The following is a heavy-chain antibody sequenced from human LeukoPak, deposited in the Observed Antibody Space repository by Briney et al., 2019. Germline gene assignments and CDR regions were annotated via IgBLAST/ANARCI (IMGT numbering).Heavy chain of an antibody. Sequence: GGSLRLSCAASGLTFSNAWMNWVRQAPGKGLEWVSYISSSGSTIYYADSVKGRFTISRDNAKNSLYLQMNSLRAEDTAVYYCARAARYGSGSWGQGTLVTVSS. CDR2: ISSSGSTI. J-gene: IGHJ4*02. D-gene: IGHD3-10*01. CDR3: ARAARYGSGS. V-gene: IGHV3-48*04. CDR1: GLTFSNAW.